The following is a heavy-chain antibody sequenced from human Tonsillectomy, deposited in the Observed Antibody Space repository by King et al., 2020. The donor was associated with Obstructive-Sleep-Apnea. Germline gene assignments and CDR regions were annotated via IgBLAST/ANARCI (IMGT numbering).Heavy chain of an antibody. CDR2: ISNSGSTT. D-gene: IGHD6-19*01. J-gene: IGHJ4*02. CDR1: GFTFNDSY. Sequence: VQLVESGGGLVKPGGSLRLYWTAAGFTFNDSYMSLIRQATVKVLEWISYISNSGSTTYYVDSVKGRFTISRDNAKNSLYLQMNSLRVEDTAVYYCARCSLSSGWSDYWGQGTLVTVSS. V-gene: IGHV3-11*01. CDR3: ARCSLSSGWSDY.